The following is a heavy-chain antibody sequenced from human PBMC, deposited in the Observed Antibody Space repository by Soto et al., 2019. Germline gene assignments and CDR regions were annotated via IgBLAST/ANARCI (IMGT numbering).Heavy chain of an antibody. CDR2: IYYSGST. J-gene: IGHJ4*02. D-gene: IGHD3-22*01. CDR1: GGSISSSSYY. V-gene: IGHV4-39*01. Sequence: ASETLSLTCTVSGGSISSSSYYWGWIRQPPGKGLEWIGSIYYSGSTYYNPSLKSRVTISVDTSKNQFSLKLSSVTAADTAVYYCVSTYYYDSSGYYYRYWGQGTLVTVSS. CDR3: VSTYYYDSSGYYYRY.